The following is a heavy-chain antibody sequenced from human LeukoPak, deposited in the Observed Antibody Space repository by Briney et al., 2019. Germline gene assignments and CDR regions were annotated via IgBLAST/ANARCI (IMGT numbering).Heavy chain of an antibody. V-gene: IGHV3-30*18. D-gene: IGHD6-25*01. CDR1: GFTFRSYW. CDR3: AKSGYYYYGMDV. J-gene: IGHJ6*02. Sequence: AGSLRLSCAASGFTFRSYWRHWVRQAPGKGLQGVAVISYDGSNKYYADSVKGRLTISRDNSKNTLYLQMNSLRAEDTAVYYCAKSGYYYYGMDVWGQGTTVTVSS. CDR2: ISYDGSNK.